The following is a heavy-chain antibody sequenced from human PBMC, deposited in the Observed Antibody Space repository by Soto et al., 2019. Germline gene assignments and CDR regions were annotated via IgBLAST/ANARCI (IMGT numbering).Heavy chain of an antibody. CDR3: ARVRGPSRKSGMDV. J-gene: IGHJ6*02. CDR2: INHSGST. CDR1: GGSFSGYY. V-gene: IGHV4-34*01. Sequence: SETLSLTCAVYGGSFSGYYWSWIRQPPGKGLEWIGEINHSGSTNYNPSLKSRVTISVDTSKNQFSLKLSSVTAADTAVYYCARVRGPSRKSGMDVWGQGTTVTVSS.